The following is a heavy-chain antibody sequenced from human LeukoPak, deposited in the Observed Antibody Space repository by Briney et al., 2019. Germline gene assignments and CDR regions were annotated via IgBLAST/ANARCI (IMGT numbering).Heavy chain of an antibody. CDR2: INPKSGGA. CDR3: ARAPDDYDFWSGPFDY. D-gene: IGHD3-3*01. Sequence: ASVKVSCKASGYAFTGYYIDWVGQAAGQVSEWMGWINPKSGGANSAQKFQDRVTMTRDKSISTAYMELSRLRSVDTAVYYCARAPDDYDFWSGPFDYWGRGTLVTVSS. V-gene: IGHV1-2*02. CDR1: GYAFTGYY. J-gene: IGHJ4*02.